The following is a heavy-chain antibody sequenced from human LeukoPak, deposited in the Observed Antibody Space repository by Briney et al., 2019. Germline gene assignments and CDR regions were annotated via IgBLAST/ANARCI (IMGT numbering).Heavy chain of an antibody. Sequence: SETLSLTCTVSGGSISSDSYYWTWIRQPAGKGLEWIGRIDTSGSTNYNPSLKSRLTISLDTSKNQFSLELNSVTAADTAVYYCARSNGDYTILGYWGQGTLVTVSS. J-gene: IGHJ4*02. CDR2: IDTSGST. CDR1: GGSISSDSYY. CDR3: ARSNGDYTILGY. V-gene: IGHV4-61*02. D-gene: IGHD4-17*01.